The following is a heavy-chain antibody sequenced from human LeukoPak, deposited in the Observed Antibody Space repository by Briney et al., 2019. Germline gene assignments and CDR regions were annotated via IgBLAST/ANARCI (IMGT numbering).Heavy chain of an antibody. V-gene: IGHV3-23*01. CDR1: GFTFSNYA. D-gene: IGHD6-19*01. J-gene: IGHJ4*02. Sequence: GGSLRLSCAASGFTFSNYAMSWVRQASGKGLEWVSVISDSGDITYYADSVKGRFTISRDNSKNTLFLQMNSLRAEDTAVYYCAKDARRTSGWYFFDYWGQGTLVTVSS. CDR3: AKDARRTSGWYFFDY. CDR2: ISDSGDIT.